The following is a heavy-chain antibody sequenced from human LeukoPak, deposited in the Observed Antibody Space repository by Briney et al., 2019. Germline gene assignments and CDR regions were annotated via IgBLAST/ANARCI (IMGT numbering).Heavy chain of an antibody. CDR2: IYSSGST. CDR3: ARGYCTGGNCYSPPDY. J-gene: IGHJ4*02. Sequence: SETLSLTCTVSGGSISSSSYYWGWIRQPPGKGLEWIGSIYSSGSTYYSPPLKSRVTISVDTSKNQFSLGLSSVTAADTAVYYCARGYCTGGNCYSPPDYWGQGILVTVSS. CDR1: GGSISSSSYY. D-gene: IGHD2-15*01. V-gene: IGHV4-39*01.